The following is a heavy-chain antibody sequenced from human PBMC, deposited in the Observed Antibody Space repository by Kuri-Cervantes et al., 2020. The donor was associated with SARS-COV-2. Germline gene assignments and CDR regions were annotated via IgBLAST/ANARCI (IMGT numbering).Heavy chain of an antibody. CDR1: GYTFSGYY. J-gene: IGHJ3*02. D-gene: IGHD1-26*01. Sequence: ASVKVSCKASGYTFSGYYMHWVRQAPGQGLEWMGWINPNNGGTNYAQKFQGRVTMTRDTSISTAYMELSSLRSDDTAVYYCARGAVGATSLGAFDIWGQGTMSPSPQ. CDR2: INPNNGGT. CDR3: ARGAVGATSLGAFDI. V-gene: IGHV1-2*02.